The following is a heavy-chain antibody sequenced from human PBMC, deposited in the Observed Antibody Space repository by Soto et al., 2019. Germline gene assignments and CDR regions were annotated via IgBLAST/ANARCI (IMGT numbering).Heavy chain of an antibody. D-gene: IGHD2-8*01. CDR3: ARQGSNGAYYYYGMDV. CDR1: GYRFSSYW. V-gene: IGHV5-51*01. Sequence: GESLKISCKGAGYRFSSYWIAWVRQMPGKGLEWMGIIYPGDSDTIYSPSFQGQVTMSVDKSNSTAYLQWSSLKASNTAMYYCARQGSNGAYYYYGMDVWGQGTTVTVSS. CDR2: IYPGDSDT. J-gene: IGHJ6*02.